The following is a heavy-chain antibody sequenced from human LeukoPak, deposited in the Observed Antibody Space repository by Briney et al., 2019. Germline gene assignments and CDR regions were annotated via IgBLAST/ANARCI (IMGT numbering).Heavy chain of an antibody. CDR2: IYYSGSS. CDR1: GGSISSGGYY. CDR3: ARCGFDGMDV. J-gene: IGHJ6*04. D-gene: IGHD3-3*01. V-gene: IGHV4-31*03. Sequence: PQTLSLTCTVSGGSISSGGYYWSWIRQHPGKGLEWIGYIYYSGSSYYNPSLKSRVTISVDTSKNQFSLKLSSVTAADTAVYYCARCGFDGMDVWGKGTTVTVSS.